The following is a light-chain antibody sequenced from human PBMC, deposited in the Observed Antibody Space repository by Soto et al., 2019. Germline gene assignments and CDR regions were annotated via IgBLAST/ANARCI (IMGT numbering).Light chain of an antibody. CDR3: QQYGSSPLLFT. Sequence: EIVLTQSPGTLSLSPGERATLSCRASQSVSSSYLAWYQQKPGQAPRLLIYGASSRATGIPDRFSGSGSGTDFTLTISRLEPDDFAVYYCQQYGSSPLLFTFGPGTKVDIK. CDR1: QSVSSSY. J-gene: IGKJ3*01. CDR2: GAS. V-gene: IGKV3-20*01.